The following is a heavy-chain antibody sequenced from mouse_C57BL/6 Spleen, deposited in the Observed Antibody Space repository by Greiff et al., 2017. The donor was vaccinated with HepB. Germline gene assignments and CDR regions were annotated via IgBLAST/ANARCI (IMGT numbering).Heavy chain of an antibody. V-gene: IGHV14-4*01. Sequence: VQLQQSGAELVRPWASVKLSCTSSGFNIKDDYMHWVKLRPEQGLEWIGWIDPENGDTEYATKFQGKATITADTSSNTAYLQLSSLTSEDTAVYYCTITTVVAGNFDYWGQGTTLTVSS. CDR3: TITTVVAGNFDY. CDR1: GFNIKDDY. CDR2: IDPENGDT. D-gene: IGHD1-1*01. J-gene: IGHJ2*01.